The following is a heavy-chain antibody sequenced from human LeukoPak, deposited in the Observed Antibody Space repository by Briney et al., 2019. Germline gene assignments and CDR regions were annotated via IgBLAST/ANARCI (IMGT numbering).Heavy chain of an antibody. D-gene: IGHD3-10*01. CDR2: INPNSGVT. CDR1: GYTFTGYY. V-gene: IGHV1-2*02. J-gene: IGHJ4*02. CDR3: ARGAPRGVIITGNDY. Sequence: ASVKVSCKASGYTFTGYYIHWVRQAPGQGLEWMGWINPNSGVTKYAQKFQGRVTMTRDTSISTAYMELSRLRSDDTAVYYCARGAPRGVIITGNDYWGQGTLVTVSS.